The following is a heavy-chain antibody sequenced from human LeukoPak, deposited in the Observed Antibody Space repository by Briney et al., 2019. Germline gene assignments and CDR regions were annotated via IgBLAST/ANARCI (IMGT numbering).Heavy chain of an antibody. J-gene: IGHJ3*01. CDR3: VVVVEPPDSDGFDV. CDR1: GFTFGNSW. CDR2: INADGSTT. V-gene: IGHV3-74*01. D-gene: IGHD1-14*01. Sequence: GGSLRLSCAASGFTFGNSWVHWVRQAPGKGLVWVSLINADGSTTTYADSVKGRFTISRDNARNTLSLQMNSLTIEDTAVYYCVVVVEPPDSDGFDVWGQGTMITVSS.